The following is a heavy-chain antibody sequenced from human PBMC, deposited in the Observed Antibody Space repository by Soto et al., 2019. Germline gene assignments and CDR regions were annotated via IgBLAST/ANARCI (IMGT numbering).Heavy chain of an antibody. D-gene: IGHD3-22*01. V-gene: IGHV1-18*01. CDR1: GYTFTSYG. Sequence: QVQLVQSGAEVKEPGASVKVSCKASGYTFTSYGLNWVRQAPGQGLEWMGWISAYNGNTNYAQKFQGRVTMTTDTSTRAAYMELRSLSSDDTAVYYCARSGSSRYYLDYWGQGTLVTVSA. CDR3: ARSGSSRYYLDY. CDR2: ISAYNGNT. J-gene: IGHJ4*02.